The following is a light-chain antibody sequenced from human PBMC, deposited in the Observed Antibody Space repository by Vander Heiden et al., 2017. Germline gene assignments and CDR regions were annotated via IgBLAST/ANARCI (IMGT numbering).Light chain of an antibody. V-gene: IGLV3-19*01. CDR3: NSRDSSGDHV. J-gene: IGLJ2*01. CDR2: GKS. Sequence: SSEPTQAPALSVALGQTVRITCRGDSLRNNYPSWYQQKPGQAPLLVFYGKSTRPSGIPGRFSGSSSGDTASLIIHGSQAEDEADYYCNSRDSSGDHVFGGGTKLTVL. CDR1: SLRNNY.